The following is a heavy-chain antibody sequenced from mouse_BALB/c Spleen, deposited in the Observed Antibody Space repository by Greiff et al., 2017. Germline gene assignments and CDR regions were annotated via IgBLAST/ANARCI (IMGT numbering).Heavy chain of an antibody. Sequence: EVQLVESGGGLVQPGGSLKLSCAASGFTFSSYTMSWVRQTPEKRLEWVAYISNGGGSTYYPDTVKGRFTISRDNAKNTLYLQMSSLKSEDTAMYYCARGDGNYAWFAYWGQGTLVTVSA. CDR1: GFTFSSYT. D-gene: IGHD2-1*01. CDR3: ARGDGNYAWFAY. CDR2: ISNGGGST. V-gene: IGHV5-12-2*01. J-gene: IGHJ3*01.